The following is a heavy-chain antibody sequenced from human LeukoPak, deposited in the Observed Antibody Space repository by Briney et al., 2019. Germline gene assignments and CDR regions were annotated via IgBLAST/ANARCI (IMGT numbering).Heavy chain of an antibody. CDR1: GGSTSSYY. Sequence: SETLSLTCTVSGGSTSSYYWSWIRQPPGKGLEWIGYIYYSGSTNYNPSLKSRVTISVDTSKNQFSLKLSSVTAADTAVYYCARRTGDLWGQGTLVTVSS. CDR3: ARRTGDL. J-gene: IGHJ4*02. D-gene: IGHD7-27*01. CDR2: IYYSGST. V-gene: IGHV4-59*01.